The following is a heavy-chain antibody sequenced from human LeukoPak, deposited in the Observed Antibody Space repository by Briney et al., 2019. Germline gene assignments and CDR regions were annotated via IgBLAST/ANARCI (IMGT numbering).Heavy chain of an antibody. V-gene: IGHV3-21*01. CDR1: GFTFSSYS. CDR2: ISSSSSYI. D-gene: IGHD6-6*01. CDR3: ARDTASIAARPDYFDY. J-gene: IGHJ4*02. Sequence: GGSLTLSCAASGFTFSSYSMNWLRQAPGKGLEWVSSISSSSSYIYYADSVKGRFTISRDNAKNSLYLQMNSLRAEDTAVYYCARDTASIAARPDYFDYWGQGTLVTVSS.